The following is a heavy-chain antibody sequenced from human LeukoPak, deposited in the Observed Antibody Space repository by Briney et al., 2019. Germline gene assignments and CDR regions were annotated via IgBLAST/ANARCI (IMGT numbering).Heavy chain of an antibody. D-gene: IGHD4-17*01. Sequence: GASVKVSCKASGYTFTSYAMNWVRQAPGQGLEWMGWINTNTGNPTYAQGFTGRFVFSLDTSVSTAYLQISSLKAEDTAVYYCARMVLYGDYAGDAFDIWGQGTMVTVSS. CDR1: GYTFTSYA. CDR3: ARMVLYGDYAGDAFDI. CDR2: INTNTGNP. J-gene: IGHJ3*02. V-gene: IGHV7-4-1*02.